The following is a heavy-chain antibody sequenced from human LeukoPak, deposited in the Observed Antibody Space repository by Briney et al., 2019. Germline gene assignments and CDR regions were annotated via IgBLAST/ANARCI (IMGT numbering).Heavy chain of an antibody. Sequence: GGSLRLSCAVSGFTFNSYSMNWVRQAPGKGLEWVSSISSSSNYIYYADSLKGRFTISRDNAKNSLYLQMNSLRAEDTAVYYCARDFRHCGGDCYSERHYYFDFWGQGTLVTVSS. J-gene: IGHJ4*02. CDR3: ARDFRHCGGDCYSERHYYFDF. D-gene: IGHD2-21*02. CDR2: ISSSSNYI. V-gene: IGHV3-21*01. CDR1: GFTFNSYS.